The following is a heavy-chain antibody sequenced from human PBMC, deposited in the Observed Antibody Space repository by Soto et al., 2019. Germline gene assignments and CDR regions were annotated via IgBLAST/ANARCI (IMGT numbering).Heavy chain of an antibody. J-gene: IGHJ4*02. Sequence: GGSLRLSCAASGFTFSNYAMHWVRQAPGKGLEWVAVISYDGSNEYYADSVKGRFTISRDSSKNTLYLQMNSLRAEDTAIYYCARDHNWAFDYWAPGTLVTVSS. CDR1: GFTFSNYA. CDR2: ISYDGSNE. V-gene: IGHV3-30-3*01. D-gene: IGHD1-20*01. CDR3: ARDHNWAFDY.